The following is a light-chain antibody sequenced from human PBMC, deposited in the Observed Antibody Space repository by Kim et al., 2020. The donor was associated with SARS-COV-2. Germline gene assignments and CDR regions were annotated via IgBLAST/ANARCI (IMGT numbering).Light chain of an antibody. CDR2: GAS. V-gene: IGKV3-20*01. CDR3: QQYGSSPTT. J-gene: IGKJ1*01. CDR1: QSVSSSY. Sequence: SPGEGATLSCRASQSVSSSYLAWYQQKPGQAPRLLIYGASSRATGIPDSFSGSGSGTDFTLTISRLEPEDFAVYYCQQYGSSPTTFGQGTKVDIK.